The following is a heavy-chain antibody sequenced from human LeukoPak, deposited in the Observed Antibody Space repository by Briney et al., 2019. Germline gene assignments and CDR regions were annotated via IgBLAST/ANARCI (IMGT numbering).Heavy chain of an antibody. CDR1: GGTFSSYA. Sequence: SVKVSCKASGGTFSSYAISWVRQAPGQGLEWMGGIIPIFGTANYAQKFQGRVTITADESTSTAYMELSSLRSEDTAVYYCTSGQYYYDSSGYYYWGQGTLVTVSS. V-gene: IGHV1-69*01. D-gene: IGHD3-22*01. CDR2: IIPIFGTA. CDR3: TSGQYYYDSSGYYY. J-gene: IGHJ4*02.